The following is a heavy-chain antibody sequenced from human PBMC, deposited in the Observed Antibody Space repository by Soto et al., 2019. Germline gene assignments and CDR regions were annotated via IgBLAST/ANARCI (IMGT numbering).Heavy chain of an antibody. J-gene: IGHJ6*02. CDR1: GGSINSYY. Sequence: WETLSLTCTVSGGSINSYYWCWIRQPAGKGLEWIGRFYPSGKTNYNPSLKSRLTMSADTSRNQFSLNLTSVTAADTAVYYCARCGLDYGMDVWGQGTTVTVSS. CDR3: ARCGLDYGMDV. V-gene: IGHV4-4*07. D-gene: IGHD3-16*01. CDR2: FYPSGKT.